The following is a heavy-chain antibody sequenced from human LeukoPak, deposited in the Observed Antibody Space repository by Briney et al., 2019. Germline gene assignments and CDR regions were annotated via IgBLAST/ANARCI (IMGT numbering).Heavy chain of an antibody. CDR2: ISSSSSTI. CDR3: AREGCSGGNCYSYWFDP. Sequence: GGSLRLSCAASGFTFSSYGMNWVRQAPGKGLEWVSYISSSSSTIYYGDSVKGRFTISRDNAKNSLYLQMNSLRDEDTAVYYCAREGCSGGNCYSYWFDPWGQGTLVTVSS. J-gene: IGHJ5*02. D-gene: IGHD2-15*01. CDR1: GFTFSSYG. V-gene: IGHV3-48*02.